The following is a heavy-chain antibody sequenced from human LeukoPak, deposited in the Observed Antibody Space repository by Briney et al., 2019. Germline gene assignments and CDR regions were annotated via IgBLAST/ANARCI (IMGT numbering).Heavy chain of an antibody. J-gene: IGHJ4*02. D-gene: IGHD6-25*01. Sequence: GGSLRLSCAASGFTFSSYGMHWVRQAPGKGLEWVAVISYDGSNKYYADSVKGRFTISRDNSKNTLYLQMNSLRAEDTAMYYCTKDLQRSLDYWGQGTLVTVSS. CDR3: TKDLQRSLDY. CDR2: ISYDGSNK. V-gene: IGHV3-30*18. CDR1: GFTFSSYG.